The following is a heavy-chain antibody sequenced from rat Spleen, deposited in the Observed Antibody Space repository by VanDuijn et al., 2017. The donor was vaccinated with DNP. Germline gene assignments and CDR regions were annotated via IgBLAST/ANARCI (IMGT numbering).Heavy chain of an antibody. V-gene: IGHV3-1*01. CDR1: GYSIPSNY. D-gene: IGHD1-4*01. Sequence: EVQLQESGPGLVKPSQSLSLTCSVTGYSIPSNYWGWIRQFPGNKMEYIGHISYSGTTNYNPSLRSRISITRDTSKNQFFLQLDSVTPEDTATYYCARWTRYFDYWGQGVMVTVSS. J-gene: IGHJ2*01. CDR2: ISYSGTT. CDR3: ARWTRYFDY.